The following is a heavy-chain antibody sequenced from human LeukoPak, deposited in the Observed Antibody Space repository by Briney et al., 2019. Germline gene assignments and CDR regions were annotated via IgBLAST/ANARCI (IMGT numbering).Heavy chain of an antibody. J-gene: IGHJ4*02. CDR2: IIPIFGTA. V-gene: IGHV1-69*13. CDR1: GGTFSSYA. D-gene: IGHD3-22*01. Sequence: GASAKVSCKASGGTFSSYAISWVRQAPGQGLEWMGGIIPIFGTANYAQKFQGRVTITADESTSTAYMELSSLRSEDTAVYYCARDPLPAYYYDSSGYLGAYWGQGTLVTVSS. CDR3: ARDPLPAYYYDSSGYLGAY.